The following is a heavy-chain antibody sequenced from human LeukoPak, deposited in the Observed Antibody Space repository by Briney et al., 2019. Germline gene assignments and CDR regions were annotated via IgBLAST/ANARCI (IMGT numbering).Heavy chain of an antibody. CDR1: GFTFSSYA. D-gene: IGHD3/OR15-3a*01. Sequence: PGGSLRLSCVASGFTFSSYALTWLRQAPGKGLEWVSSISGSGGSTYYADSVKGRFTISRDNSKNTLYLQMNSLRAEDTALYYCAREVGHWDYWGQGTLVTVSS. J-gene: IGHJ4*02. CDR2: ISGSGGST. CDR3: AREVGHWDY. V-gene: IGHV3-23*01.